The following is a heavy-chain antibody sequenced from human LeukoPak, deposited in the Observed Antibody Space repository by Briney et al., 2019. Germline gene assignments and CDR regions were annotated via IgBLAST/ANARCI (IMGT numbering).Heavy chain of an antibody. D-gene: IGHD3-9*01. J-gene: IGHJ3*02. Sequence: GGSLRLSCAASGFTFSRYAMSWVRQAPGKGLEWVSAISGSGGSTYYADSVKGRFTISRDNSKNTLYLQMNSLRAEDTAVYYCAKALTYYDILTGYYMDAFDIWGQGTMVTVSS. V-gene: IGHV3-23*01. CDR2: ISGSGGST. CDR3: AKALTYYDILTGYYMDAFDI. CDR1: GFTFSRYA.